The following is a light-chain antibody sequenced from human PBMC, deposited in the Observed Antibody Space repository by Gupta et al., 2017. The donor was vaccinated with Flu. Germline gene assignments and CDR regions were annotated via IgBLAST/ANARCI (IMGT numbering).Light chain of an antibody. CDR1: SSDVGSYNL. CDR3: CSYSDSVYVV. CDR2: EAT. J-gene: IGLJ2*01. Sequence: SITISCTGTSSDVGSYNLVSWYQQHPGEAPKLMIYEATKRPSGVSYRFSGSKSGKTASLTISGLQTEDGADYYCCSYSDSVYVVFGGGTKLTVL. V-gene: IGLV2-23*01.